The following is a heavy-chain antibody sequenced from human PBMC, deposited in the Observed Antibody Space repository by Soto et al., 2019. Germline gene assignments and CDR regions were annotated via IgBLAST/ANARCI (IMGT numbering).Heavy chain of an antibody. J-gene: IGHJ5*02. CDR1: GGTFSRYA. D-gene: IGHD3-22*01. CDR3: ARPDNYDSSGYYYT. CDR2: IIPIFGTA. V-gene: IGHV1-69*13. Sequence: SVKVSCKASGGTFSRYAISWVRQAPGQGLEWMGGIIPIFGTANYAQKFQGRVTITADESTSTAYMELSSLRSEDTAVYYCARPDNYDSSGYYYTWGQGTLVTVSS.